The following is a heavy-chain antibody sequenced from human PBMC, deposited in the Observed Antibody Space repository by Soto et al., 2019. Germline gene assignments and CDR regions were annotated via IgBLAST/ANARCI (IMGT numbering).Heavy chain of an antibody. J-gene: IGHJ4*02. V-gene: IGHV3-7*04. Sequence: EVQLVESGGGLVQPGGSLRLSCAASGFTFSNNWLSWVRQVPGKGLEWVANIKQDGSEKYYVDSVKGRFTISRDNAKNSLYLQMNRLRAEDTAVYYCARGRYSSTWYDYWGQGTLVTVSS. CDR3: ARGRYSSTWYDY. CDR2: IKQDGSEK. D-gene: IGHD6-13*01. CDR1: GFTFSNNW.